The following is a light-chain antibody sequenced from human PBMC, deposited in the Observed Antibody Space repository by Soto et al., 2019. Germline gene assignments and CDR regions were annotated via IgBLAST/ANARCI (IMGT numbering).Light chain of an antibody. CDR2: AAS. V-gene: IGKV1-39*01. CDR1: QSISNH. CDR3: QQYTSYSPT. J-gene: IGKJ1*01. Sequence: DIQMTQSPSSLSASVEDRVIITCRASQSISNHLNWYQQKPGKAPKLLIFAASSLQSGVPSRLSGSRSGPDFTLTISSRHPDDFATYYCQQYTSYSPTFGQGTKVDIK.